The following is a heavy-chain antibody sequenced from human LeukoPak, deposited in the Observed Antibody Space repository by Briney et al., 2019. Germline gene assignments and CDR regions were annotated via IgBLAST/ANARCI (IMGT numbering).Heavy chain of an antibody. CDR1: GFTFSSYG. CDR2: IRYDGSNK. V-gene: IGHV3-30*02. CDR3: AKDPGESPPTNRYYYMDV. D-gene: IGHD3-10*01. Sequence: PGGSLRLSCAASGFTFSSYGMHWVRQAPGKGLEWVAFIRYDGSNKYYADSVKGRFTISRDNSKSTLYLQMNSLRAEDTAVYYCAKDPGESPPTNRYYYMDVWGKGTTVTVSS. J-gene: IGHJ6*03.